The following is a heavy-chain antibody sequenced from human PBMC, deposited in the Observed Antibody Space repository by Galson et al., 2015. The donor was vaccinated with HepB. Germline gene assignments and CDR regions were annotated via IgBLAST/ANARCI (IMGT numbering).Heavy chain of an antibody. V-gene: IGHV4-4*07. Sequence: SETLSLTCTASGGSISSYYWSWIRQPAGKGLEWIGRIYTSGSTNYNPSLKSRVTMSVDTSKNQFSLKLSSVTAADTAVYYCASGGVRGWFDPWGQGTLVTVSS. D-gene: IGHD3-10*01. J-gene: IGHJ5*02. CDR3: ASGGVRGWFDP. CDR2: IYTSGST. CDR1: GGSISSYY.